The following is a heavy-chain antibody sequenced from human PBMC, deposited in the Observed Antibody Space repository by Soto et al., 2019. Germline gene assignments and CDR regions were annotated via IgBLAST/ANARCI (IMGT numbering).Heavy chain of an antibody. CDR2: IYYSGST. CDR3: ARLQIPAASPGDDY. Sequence: PSETLSLTCTVSGGSISSSSYYWGWIRQPPGKGLEWIGSIYYSGSTYYNPSLKSRVTISVDTSKNQFSLKLSSVTAADTAVYYCARLQIPAASPGDDYWGQGTLVTVSS. CDR1: GGSISSSSYY. V-gene: IGHV4-39*01. J-gene: IGHJ4*02. D-gene: IGHD2-2*01.